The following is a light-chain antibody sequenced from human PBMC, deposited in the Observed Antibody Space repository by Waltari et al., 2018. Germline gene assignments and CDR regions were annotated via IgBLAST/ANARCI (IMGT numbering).Light chain of an antibody. CDR1: QSVGSN. V-gene: IGKV3-15*01. CDR2: GAS. CDR3: QQYNNWPRT. J-gene: IGKJ1*01. Sequence: ETVMTQSPATLSVSPGERATLSCRASQSVGSNLAWYQQKPGQAPRLLIYGASTRATGMPARFSGSGSGTEFTLTISSLQSEDFAVYYCQQYNNWPRTFGQGTKVEIK.